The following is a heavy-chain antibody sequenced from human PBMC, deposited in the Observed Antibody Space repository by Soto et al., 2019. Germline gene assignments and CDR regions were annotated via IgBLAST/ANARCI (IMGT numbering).Heavy chain of an antibody. V-gene: IGHV4-34*01. Sequence: QPPGKGLEWIGESNHSGSTNYNPSLKSRVTISVDTSKNQFSLKLSSVTAADTAVYYCARGLLGYCSSTSCYRYGDYYYYYGMDVWGQGTTVTVSS. CDR2: SNHSGST. J-gene: IGHJ6*02. D-gene: IGHD2-2*02. CDR3: ARGLLGYCSSTSCYRYGDYYYYYGMDV.